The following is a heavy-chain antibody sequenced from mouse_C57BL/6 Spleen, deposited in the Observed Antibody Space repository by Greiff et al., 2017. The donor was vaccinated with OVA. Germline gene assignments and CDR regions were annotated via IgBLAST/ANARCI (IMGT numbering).Heavy chain of an antibody. Sequence: QVQLQQPGTELVKPGASVKLSCKASGYTFTSYWMHWVKQRPGQGLEWIGNINPSNGSTNYNQKFKSKATLTVDKSSSTAYMQLSNLTSEDSAVSDSGKGGNWYIDVWGTGTTVTVSS. V-gene: IGHV1-53*01. J-gene: IGHJ1*03. CDR1: GYTFTSYW. CDR2: INPSNGST. CDR3: GKGGNWYIDV.